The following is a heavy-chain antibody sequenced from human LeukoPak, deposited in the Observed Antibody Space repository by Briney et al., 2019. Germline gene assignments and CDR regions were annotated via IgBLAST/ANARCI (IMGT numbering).Heavy chain of an antibody. CDR2: MSNSGSYI. J-gene: IGHJ6*04. CDR3: ARDRDNGMDV. D-gene: IGHD2-15*01. Sequence: GGSLRLSCAASGFTFSSYSMYWFRQAPGKGLEWVSSMSNSGSYIYYAESVQGRFTISRDNAKNSLFLQMNSLRDEDTAVYYCARDRDNGMDVWGKGTTVTVSS. V-gene: IGHV3-21*01. CDR1: GFTFSSYS.